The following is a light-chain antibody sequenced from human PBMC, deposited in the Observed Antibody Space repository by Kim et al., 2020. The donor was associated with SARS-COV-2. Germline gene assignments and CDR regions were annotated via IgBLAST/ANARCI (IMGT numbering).Light chain of an antibody. V-gene: IGKV3-20*01. CDR2: GAS. J-gene: IGKJ1*01. CDR1: QSVSSSY. Sequence: YPVERAAPSCRSSQSVSSSYLAWYQQKPGQAPRLLSYGASSRATGIPDRFSGSGSGTDFTLTISRLEPEDFAVYYCQQYGSSPGTFGQGTKVDIK. CDR3: QQYGSSPGT.